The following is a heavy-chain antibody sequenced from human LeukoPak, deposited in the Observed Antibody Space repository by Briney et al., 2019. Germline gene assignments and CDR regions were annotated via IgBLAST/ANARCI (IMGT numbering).Heavy chain of an antibody. D-gene: IGHD3-22*01. CDR1: GGSISSGDYY. CDR2: IYYSGNT. V-gene: IGHV4-30-4*08. Sequence: KPSETLSLTCTVSGGSISSGDYYWSWIRQPPGKGLEWIGYIYYSGNTYYNPSLKSRVTISVDTSKNQFSLKLSSVNAADTAVYYCARRRKGSRQFYYDSSGYYLFDYWGQGTLVTVSS. CDR3: ARRRKGSRQFYYDSSGYYLFDY. J-gene: IGHJ4*02.